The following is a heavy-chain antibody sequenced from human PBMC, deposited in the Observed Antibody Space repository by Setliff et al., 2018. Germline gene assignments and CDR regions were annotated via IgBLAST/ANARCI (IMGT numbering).Heavy chain of an antibody. D-gene: IGHD3-10*01. Sequence: ASVKVSCKSSGYTFTSYGVSWVRQAPGQGLVWMGWINPRTGVTNSAQKFQGRVTMTRDTSITTVYMDLSRLKSDDTAVYYCARGTDYHGSGSYWAKDVWGKGTTVTVSS. CDR3: ARGTDYHGSGSYWAKDV. CDR2: INPRTGVT. J-gene: IGHJ6*04. CDR1: GYTFTSYG. V-gene: IGHV1-2*02.